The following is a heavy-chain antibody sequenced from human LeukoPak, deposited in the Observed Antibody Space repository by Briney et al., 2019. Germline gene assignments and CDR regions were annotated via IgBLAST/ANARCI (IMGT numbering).Heavy chain of an antibody. CDR2: INFGDSET. D-gene: IGHD1-26*01. V-gene: IGHV5-51*01. Sequence: GESLKISCKASGHSFTNHWIGWVRQMPGIGLEWVGIINFGDSETLYSPSFQGQVTISLDKSISTTYLQWRSLKASDTATYYCTTRPYAGSPNWYDPWGQGTLVTVSS. CDR1: GHSFTNHW. CDR3: TTRPYAGSPNWYDP. J-gene: IGHJ5*02.